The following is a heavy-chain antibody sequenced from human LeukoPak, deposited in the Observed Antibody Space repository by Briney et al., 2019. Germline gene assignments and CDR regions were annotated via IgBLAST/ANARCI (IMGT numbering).Heavy chain of an antibody. CDR2: ISGGGSDT. Sequence: PGGSLRLSCAVSGFTFSSYGMTWVRQAPGKGREWVSSISGGGSDTYNEDAVKGRFTISRDNSKSSLYLQMNNLRGEDTAVYYCVKGGAYGSGSYCDYWGQGILVTVSS. D-gene: IGHD3-10*01. V-gene: IGHV3-23*01. J-gene: IGHJ4*02. CDR1: GFTFSSYG. CDR3: VKGGAYGSGSYCDY.